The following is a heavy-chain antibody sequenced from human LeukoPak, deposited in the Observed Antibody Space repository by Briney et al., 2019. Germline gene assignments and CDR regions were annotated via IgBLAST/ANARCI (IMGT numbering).Heavy chain of an antibody. V-gene: IGHV4-39*07. Sequence: SETLSLTCTVSGGSISSSSYYWGWIRQPPGKGLEWIGSIYYSGSTYYNPSLKSRVTISVDTSKNQFSLKLSSVTAADTAVYYCARDRVWNYYDSSGYSRFDPWGQGTLVTVSS. CDR2: IYYSGST. D-gene: IGHD3-22*01. CDR1: GGSISSSSYY. CDR3: ARDRVWNYYDSSGYSRFDP. J-gene: IGHJ5*02.